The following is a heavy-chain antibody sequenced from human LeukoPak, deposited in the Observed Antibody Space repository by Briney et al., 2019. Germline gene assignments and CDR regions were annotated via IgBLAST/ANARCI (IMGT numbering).Heavy chain of an antibody. V-gene: IGHV4-34*01. CDR3: ASLTTAEAFDI. D-gene: IGHD3-22*01. CDR2: INRSGST. J-gene: IGHJ3*02. CDR1: GGSFSGYY. Sequence: SETLSLTCAVYGGSFSGYYWSRIRQPPGKGLEWIGEINRSGSTNYNPSLKSRVTISVDTSKNQFSLKLSSVTAADTAVYYCASLTTAEAFDIWGQGTMVTVSS.